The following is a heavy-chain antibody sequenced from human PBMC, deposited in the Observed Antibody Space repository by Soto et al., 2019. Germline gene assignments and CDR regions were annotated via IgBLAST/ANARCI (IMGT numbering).Heavy chain of an antibody. Sequence: VGSLRLSCAASGFTFSSYGMHWVRQAPGKGLEWVAVIWYDGSNKYYADSVKGRFTISRDNSKNTLYLQMNSLRAEDTAVYYCARVFGGHPERWLQIDYWGQGTLVTVSS. CDR2: IWYDGSNK. CDR3: ARVFGGHPERWLQIDY. D-gene: IGHD3-16*01. V-gene: IGHV3-33*01. J-gene: IGHJ4*02. CDR1: GFTFSSYG.